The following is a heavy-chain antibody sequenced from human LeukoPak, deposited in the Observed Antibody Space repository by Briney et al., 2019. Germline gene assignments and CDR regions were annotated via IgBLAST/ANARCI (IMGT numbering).Heavy chain of an antibody. J-gene: IGHJ4*02. CDR1: GGPISSWY. D-gene: IGHD1-1*01. CDR3: ARVWDWNDLVY. V-gene: IGHV4-59*07. CDR2: IYYTGST. Sequence: PSDTLSLTCSVSGGPISSWYWSWIRQPKKRGLEWIGYIYYTGSTNSSPSLKSRGTTSVDTSKNQFSPKLSPVTAADTAVYYCARVWDWNDLVYCGEGTLVTVSS.